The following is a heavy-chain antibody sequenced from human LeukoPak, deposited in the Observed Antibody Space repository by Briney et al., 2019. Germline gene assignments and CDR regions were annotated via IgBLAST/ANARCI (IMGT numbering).Heavy chain of an antibody. J-gene: IGHJ4*02. V-gene: IGHV3-33*01. D-gene: IGHD2-2*01. Sequence: PGGSLRLSRAASGFTFSNYGFHGVRQAPGKGLEWVAVIWYDGSKKYYADSVKGRFTISKDNSKNTLYLEMNNLTAEDTAVYYCARDRGSYSTSSGDCWGQGTPVAVSS. CDR3: ARDRGSYSTSSGDC. CDR2: IWYDGSKK. CDR1: GFTFSNYG.